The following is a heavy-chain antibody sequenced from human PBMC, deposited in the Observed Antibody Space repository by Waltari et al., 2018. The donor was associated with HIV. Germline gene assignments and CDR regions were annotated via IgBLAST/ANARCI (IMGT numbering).Heavy chain of an antibody. CDR2: INTSGSN. CDR1: GGSISSYY. CDR3: ARVAPYDSSGYYRGIFDY. J-gene: IGHJ4*02. D-gene: IGHD3-22*01. V-gene: IGHV4-4*07. Sequence: QVQLQESGPGLVKPSETLSLTCTVSGGSISSYYWSWIRPPAGKGLEWIGRINTSGSNNYNPSLKSRLTMSVDTSKNQFSLNLSSVTAADTAVYYCARVAPYDSSGYYRGIFDYWGQGTLVTVSS.